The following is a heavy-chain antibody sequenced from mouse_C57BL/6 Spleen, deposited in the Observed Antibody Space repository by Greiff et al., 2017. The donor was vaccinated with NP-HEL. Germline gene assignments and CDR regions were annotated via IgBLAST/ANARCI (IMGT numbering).Heavy chain of an antibody. CDR1: GYAFSSYW. V-gene: IGHV1-80*01. D-gene: IGHD1-1*01. CDR3: ARGITTVVAPFDY. Sequence: VKLVESGAELVKPGASVKISCKASGYAFSSYWMNWVKQRPGKGLEWIGQIYPGDGDTNYNGKFKGKATLTADKSSSTAYMQLSSLTSEDSAVYFCARGITTVVAPFDYWGQGTTLTVSS. J-gene: IGHJ2*01. CDR2: IYPGDGDT.